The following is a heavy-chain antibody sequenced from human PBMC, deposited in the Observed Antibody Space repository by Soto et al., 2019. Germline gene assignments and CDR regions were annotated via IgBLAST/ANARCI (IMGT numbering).Heavy chain of an antibody. Sequence: VKVSCKASGYTFINYYINWVRQAPGQGLEWMGRIIPILGIANYAQKFQGRVTITADKSTSTAYMELSSLRSEDTAVYYCARDPPDVDTAMVGYWGQGTLVTVSS. CDR3: ARDPPDVDTAMVGY. CDR2: IIPILGIA. V-gene: IGHV1-69*04. CDR1: GYTFINYY. D-gene: IGHD5-18*01. J-gene: IGHJ4*02.